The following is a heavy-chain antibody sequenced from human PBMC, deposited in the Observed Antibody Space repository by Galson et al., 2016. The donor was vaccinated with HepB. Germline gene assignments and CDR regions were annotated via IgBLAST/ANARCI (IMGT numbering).Heavy chain of an antibody. Sequence: SLRLSCAASGFSVSNNYMSWVRQAPGKGLEWVSLIASAGNTYYADSVKGRFTISRDNSRNTLFLQMSSLRAEDTAIYYCARDQWGEGNSRSFFYWGQGTPVTVSS. V-gene: IGHV3-53*01. CDR1: GFSVSNNY. D-gene: IGHD3-16*01. CDR3: ARDQWGEGNSRSFFY. J-gene: IGHJ4*02. CDR2: IASAGNT.